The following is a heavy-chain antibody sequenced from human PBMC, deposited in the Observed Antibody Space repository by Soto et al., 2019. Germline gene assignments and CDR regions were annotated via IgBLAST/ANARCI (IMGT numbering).Heavy chain of an antibody. V-gene: IGHV4-39*01. D-gene: IGHD4-4*01. CDR3: ARQNAMTTVTKGNWFDP. J-gene: IGHJ5*02. CDR2: IYYSGST. CDR1: GGSISSRSYY. Sequence: SETLSLTCTVSGGSISSRSYYWGWIRQPPGKGLEWIGSIYYSGSTYYNPSLKSRVTISVDTSKNQFFLKLSSVTAADTAVYYCARQNAMTTVTKGNWFDPWGQGTLVTVS.